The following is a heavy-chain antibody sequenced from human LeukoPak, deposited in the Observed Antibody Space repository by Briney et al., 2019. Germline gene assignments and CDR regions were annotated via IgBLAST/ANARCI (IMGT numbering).Heavy chain of an antibody. CDR3: AKWGDYDVLTGYYVSDY. J-gene: IGHJ4*02. Sequence: QTGGSLRLSCAASGFTFSSYSMSWARQAPGKGLEWVSAISGSGGSTYYADSVKGRFTISRDNSKNTLYLQMNSLRAEDTAVYYCAKWGDYDVLTGYYVSDYWGQGTLVTASS. CDR2: ISGSGGST. D-gene: IGHD3-9*01. V-gene: IGHV3-23*01. CDR1: GFTFSSYS.